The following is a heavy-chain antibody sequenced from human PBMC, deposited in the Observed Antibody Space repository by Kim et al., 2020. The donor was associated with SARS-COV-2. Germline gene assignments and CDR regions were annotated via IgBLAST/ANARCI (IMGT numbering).Heavy chain of an antibody. D-gene: IGHD3-22*01. CDR3: ARDFYDSSGYSHFDY. Sequence: PALKSRVTISVDTSKNQFSLKLSSVTAADTAVYYCARDFYDSSGYSHFDYWGQGTLVTVSS. V-gene: IGHV4-31*02. J-gene: IGHJ4*02.